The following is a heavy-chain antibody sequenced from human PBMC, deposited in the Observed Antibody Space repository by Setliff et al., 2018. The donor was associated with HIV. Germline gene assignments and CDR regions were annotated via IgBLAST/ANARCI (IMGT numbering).Heavy chain of an antibody. CDR1: GFTFRNYK. CDR3: ARDNLYYNLYDGSPVYGMDV. J-gene: IGHJ6*02. D-gene: IGHD3-3*01. V-gene: IGHV3-21*01. CDR2: ISIGSGGAI. Sequence: LRLSCAASGFTFRNYKFNWVRQAPGRGLEWVSSISIGSGGAIDYADSVQGRFTISRDNSKNSLYLQMNGLRVEDTGVYYCARDNLYYNLYDGSPVYGMDVWGQGTTVTVSS.